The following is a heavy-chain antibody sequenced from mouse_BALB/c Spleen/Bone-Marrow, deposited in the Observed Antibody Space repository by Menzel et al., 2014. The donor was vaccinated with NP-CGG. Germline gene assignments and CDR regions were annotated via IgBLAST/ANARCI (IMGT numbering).Heavy chain of an antibody. CDR1: GFSLTSYG. D-gene: IGHD1-1*01. V-gene: IGHV2-3*01. J-gene: IGHJ3*01. CDR3: ALVGDLRLAY. CDR2: IWGDGGT. Sequence: VKLVESGPGLVSPSQRLSIPCTVSGFSLTSYGVSWVRQPPGKGLEWLGVIWGDGGTNYHSPLISRLSISKDNSKNQVFLKLNSLQTDGTATYYCALVGDLRLAYWGQGTLVTVSA.